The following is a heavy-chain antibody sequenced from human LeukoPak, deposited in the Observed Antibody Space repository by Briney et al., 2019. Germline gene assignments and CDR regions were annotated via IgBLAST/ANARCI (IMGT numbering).Heavy chain of an antibody. Sequence: ASVKVSCKASGYTFTNYGVHWVRQAPGQGLEWMGWISAYNGNTNYAQKLQGRVTMTTDTSTTTVYMELRSLRSDDTAVYYCARDRSEFGDYGGYWGQGTLVTVSS. V-gene: IGHV1-18*01. J-gene: IGHJ4*02. CDR2: ISAYNGNT. CDR3: ARDRSEFGDYGGY. D-gene: IGHD4-17*01. CDR1: GYTFTNYG.